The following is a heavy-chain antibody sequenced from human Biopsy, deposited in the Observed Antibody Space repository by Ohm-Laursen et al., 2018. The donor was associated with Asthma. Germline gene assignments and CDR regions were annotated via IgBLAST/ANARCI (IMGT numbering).Heavy chain of an antibody. CDR3: ARDPSYFDPSVEGWHL. Sequence: SVKVSCKGSRDIFSSYGFSWVRQASGQGLEWMGGIIPTSLTPSYARRFRGRVTISADEYTRTAYMGLSSLRSEDTAVYYCARDPSYFDPSVEGWHLWGQGTMVTVSS. J-gene: IGHJ3*01. CDR1: RDIFSSYG. CDR2: IIPTSLTP. D-gene: IGHD3-22*01. V-gene: IGHV1-69*13.